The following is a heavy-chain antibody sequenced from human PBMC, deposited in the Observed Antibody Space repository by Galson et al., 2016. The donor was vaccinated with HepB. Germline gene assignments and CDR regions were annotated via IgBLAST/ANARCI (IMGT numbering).Heavy chain of an antibody. J-gene: IGHJ4*02. CDR1: GGSVSGTY. Sequence: SETLSLTCTVSGGSVSGTYWSWIRQSPGRGLEFIGCVWHTGITFSNPSLKSRVTISIDAPGNQFSLSLSSVTAADTAIYYCAKHYDAVNTGRSFDDWGPGTLITVSS. CDR3: AKHYDAVNTGRSFDD. CDR2: VWHTGIT. V-gene: IGHV4-59*08. D-gene: IGHD4-11*01.